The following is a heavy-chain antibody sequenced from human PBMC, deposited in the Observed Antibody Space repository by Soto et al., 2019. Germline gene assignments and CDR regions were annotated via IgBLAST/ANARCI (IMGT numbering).Heavy chain of an antibody. CDR3: ARGSTTVTYLGSDY. CDR2: INSGGTRI. V-gene: IGHV3-21*04. Sequence: EVQLVESGGGLVKPGRSLRLTCEASGFTFSSYSMHWVRQAPGKGLEGVSSINSGGTRIYYADSGKGRFSISRDTVKSSLILKMHSKRAEDTGIYFCARGSTTVTYLGSDYWGQGALISVS. J-gene: IGHJ4*02. D-gene: IGHD1-1*01. CDR1: GFTFSSYS.